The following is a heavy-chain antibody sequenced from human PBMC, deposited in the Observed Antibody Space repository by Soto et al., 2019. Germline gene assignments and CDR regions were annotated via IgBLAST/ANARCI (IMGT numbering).Heavy chain of an antibody. Sequence: EVQLVPSGAEAKKPGESLKISCKGCGYRFSSYWIAWLRQMPEKGLEWMGIIYPGDSDTKYNPSFQSQVTFSVDKSNSTAYLQWSRLKASYTAMYFCARQGSNCAYYYSGMEVWGQGTTVTVS. J-gene: IGHJ6*02. CDR2: IYPGDSDT. D-gene: IGHD2-21*01. CDR1: GYRFSSYW. CDR3: ARQGSNCAYYYSGMEV. V-gene: IGHV5-51*01.